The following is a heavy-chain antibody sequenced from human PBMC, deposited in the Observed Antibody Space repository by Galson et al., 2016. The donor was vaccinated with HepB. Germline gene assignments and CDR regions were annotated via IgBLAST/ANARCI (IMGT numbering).Heavy chain of an antibody. Sequence: QSGAEVKKPGESLKITCKSSGYSFSTYWIGWVRQMSGKGLEWMGVIYPGDSDTKYSPSFEDQATISADQSISTAYLQWSSLKASDTAIYYCVRQDTNYYDVLTGYSTAQGGAFDVWGQGTVVSVSS. CDR3: VRQDTNYYDVLTGYSTAQGGAFDV. V-gene: IGHV5-51*01. CDR1: GYSFSTYW. J-gene: IGHJ3*01. CDR2: IYPGDSDT. D-gene: IGHD3-9*01.